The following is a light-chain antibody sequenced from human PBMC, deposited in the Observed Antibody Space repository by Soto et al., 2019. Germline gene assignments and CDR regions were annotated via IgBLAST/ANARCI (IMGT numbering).Light chain of an antibody. CDR2: KVS. J-gene: IGLJ1*01. V-gene: IGLV2-8*01. CDR3: SSYAGSNNYV. CDR1: SSDIGGYNY. Sequence: QSALTQPPSASGSPGQSVTISCTGTSSDIGGYNYVSWYQQHPAKAPQLMIYKVSKRPSGVADRFSGSKSGNTASRTVSGLQAEDEDDYYCSSYAGSNNYVFGSGTKVTVL.